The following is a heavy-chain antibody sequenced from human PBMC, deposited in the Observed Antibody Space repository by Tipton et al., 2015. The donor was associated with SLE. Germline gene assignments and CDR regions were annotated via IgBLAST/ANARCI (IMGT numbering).Heavy chain of an antibody. CDR3: AKEGIQDFDY. CDR2: ISGSGGRT. CDR1: GFNFSNYD. Sequence: SLRLSCAASGFNFSNYDMHWVRQAPGKGLEWVSGISGSGGRTYYADSVKGRFTFSRDNSKSTLYLQMNSLRAEDTAVYYCAKEGIQDFDYWGQGTLVTVSS. J-gene: IGHJ4*02. V-gene: IGHV3-23*01.